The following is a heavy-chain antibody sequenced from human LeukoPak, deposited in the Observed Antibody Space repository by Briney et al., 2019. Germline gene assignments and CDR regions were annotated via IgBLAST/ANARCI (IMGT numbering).Heavy chain of an antibody. CDR1: GGTFSSYA. J-gene: IGHJ4*02. Sequence: ASVKVSCKASGGTFSSYAISWARQAPGQGLEWMGMIYPRDGSTSYAQKFQGRVTVTRDTSTSTVHMELSGLRSEDTAVYYCARDQEGFDYWGQGTLVTVSS. V-gene: IGHV1-46*01. CDR2: IYPRDGST. CDR3: ARDQEGFDY.